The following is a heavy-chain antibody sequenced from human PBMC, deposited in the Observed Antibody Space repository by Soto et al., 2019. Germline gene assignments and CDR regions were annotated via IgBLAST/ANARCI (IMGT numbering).Heavy chain of an antibody. CDR2: IKQDGSEK. V-gene: IGHV3-7*04. CDR1: GFTFSSYW. D-gene: IGHD2-2*01. J-gene: IGHJ6*03. Sequence: GGSLRLSCAASGFTFSSYWMSWVRQAPGKGLEWVANIKQDGSEKYYVDSVKGRFTISRDNAKNSLYLQMNSLRAEDAAVYYCGGGIVVVAAAAHYYYYYYMDVWGKGTTVTVSS. CDR3: GGGIVVVAAAAHYYYYYYMDV.